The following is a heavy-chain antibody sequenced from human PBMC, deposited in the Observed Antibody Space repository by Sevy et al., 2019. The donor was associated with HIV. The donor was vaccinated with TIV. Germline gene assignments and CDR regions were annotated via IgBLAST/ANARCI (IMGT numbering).Heavy chain of an antibody. CDR1: GFTFSSYA. Sequence: GGSLRLSCAASGFTFSSYAMSWVRQAPGKGLEWVSAISGSGGSTYYADSVKGRFTISRDNSKNTLYLQMNSLRAEDTAVYYCAKADVLLWFGESLGAFDIWGQGTMVTVSS. CDR3: AKADVLLWFGESLGAFDI. V-gene: IGHV3-23*01. J-gene: IGHJ3*02. D-gene: IGHD3-10*01. CDR2: ISGSGGST.